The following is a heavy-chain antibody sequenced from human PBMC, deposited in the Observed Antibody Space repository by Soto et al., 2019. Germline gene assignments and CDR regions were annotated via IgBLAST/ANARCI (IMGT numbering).Heavy chain of an antibody. Sequence: SETLSLTCTVSGGSVSSPTYSWTWIRQSPGNGLEWIGHIYNSETTNYSPSLRSRVTISVDTSKNQFSLKLSSVTPADAAVYYCARKGPARYDYYGMDVWGQGTTVTSP. CDR1: GGSVSSPTYS. CDR2: IYNSETT. V-gene: IGHV4-61*01. J-gene: IGHJ6*02. CDR3: ARKGPARYDYYGMDV.